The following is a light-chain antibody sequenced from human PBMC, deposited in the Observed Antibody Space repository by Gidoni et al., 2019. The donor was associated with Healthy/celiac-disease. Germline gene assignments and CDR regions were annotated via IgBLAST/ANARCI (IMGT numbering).Light chain of an antibody. J-gene: IGKJ3*01. CDR1: QSVSSSY. CDR3: QQYGSSPPFT. V-gene: IGKV3-20*01. CDR2: GAS. Sequence: DIVFTQSPGTLSLSPGERATLSCRASQSVSSSYLAWYQQNPGQAPRLLIYGASSRATGIPASFSGSGSGTEFTLTISRLEPEDYAVYYCQQYGSSPPFTFGPGTKVDIK.